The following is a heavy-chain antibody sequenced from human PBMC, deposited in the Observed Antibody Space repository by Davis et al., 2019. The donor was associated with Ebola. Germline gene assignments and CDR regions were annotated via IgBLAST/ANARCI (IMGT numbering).Heavy chain of an antibody. CDR3: ARVGPSSSWYYVF. CDR1: GGTFSSYA. V-gene: IGHV1-69*06. J-gene: IGHJ4*02. D-gene: IGHD6-13*01. CDR2: IIPIFGTA. Sequence: SVKVSCKASGGTFSSYAISWVRQAPGQGLEWMGGIIPIFGTANYAQKFQGRVTITADKSTSTAYMELSSLRSEDTAVYYCARVGPSSSWYYVFWGQGTLVTVSS.